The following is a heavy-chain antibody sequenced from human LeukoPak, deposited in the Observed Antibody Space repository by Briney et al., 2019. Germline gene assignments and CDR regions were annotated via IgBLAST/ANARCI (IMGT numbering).Heavy chain of an antibody. CDR3: AKDISDIEGR. Sequence: PGRSPRLSCAASGFTFSSYGMHWVRQAPGKGLEWVAVISYDGSNKYYADSVKGRFTISRDNSKNTLYLQMNSLRAEDTAVYYCAKDISDIEGRWGQGTLVTVSS. CDR1: GFTFSSYG. V-gene: IGHV3-30*18. J-gene: IGHJ4*02. D-gene: IGHD3-3*02. CDR2: ISYDGSNK.